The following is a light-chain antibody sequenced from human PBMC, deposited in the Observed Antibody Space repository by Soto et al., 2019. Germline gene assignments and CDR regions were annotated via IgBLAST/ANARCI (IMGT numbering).Light chain of an antibody. CDR2: GIS. CDR3: QFYGSSLIT. J-gene: IGKJ5*01. V-gene: IGKV3-20*01. CDR1: HTISSSY. Sequence: EIVLTQSPGTLSLSPGERATLSCRASHTISSSYLAWYQQKPGQAPRLLMYGISRRATGIPDRFSGSGSGTDFTLTITRLEPEDSAVYYCQFYGSSLITFGQGTRLEIK.